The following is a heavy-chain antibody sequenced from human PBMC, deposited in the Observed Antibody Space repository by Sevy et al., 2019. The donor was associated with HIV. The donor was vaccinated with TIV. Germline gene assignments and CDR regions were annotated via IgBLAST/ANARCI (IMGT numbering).Heavy chain of an antibody. CDR2: LKSGVDGGTV. V-gene: IGHV3-49*04. CDR1: GFTFGDYC. CDR3: TRWKAAQSIFDY. Sequence: GGSLRLSCTASGFTFGDYCMSWVRQAPGKGLEWVAFLKSGVDGGTVDHAASVRGRFVISRDESKPIAYLQMNDLKTEDTDVYYCTRWKAAQSIFDYWGQGALVTVSS. J-gene: IGHJ4*02. D-gene: IGHD6-13*01.